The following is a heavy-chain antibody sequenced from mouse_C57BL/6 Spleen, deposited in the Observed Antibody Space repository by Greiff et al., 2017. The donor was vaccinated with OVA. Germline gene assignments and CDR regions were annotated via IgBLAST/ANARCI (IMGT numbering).Heavy chain of an antibody. V-gene: IGHV3-6*01. CDR2: ISYDGSN. J-gene: IGHJ4*01. CDR1: GYSITSGYY. Sequence: DVQLQESGPGLVKPSQSLSLTCSVTGYSITSGYYWNWIRQFPGNKLEWMGYISYDGSNNYHPSLKNRISITRDTSKNQFFLKLNSVTTEDTATYYCARDRGGMDYWGQGTSVTVSS. CDR3: ARDRGGMDY.